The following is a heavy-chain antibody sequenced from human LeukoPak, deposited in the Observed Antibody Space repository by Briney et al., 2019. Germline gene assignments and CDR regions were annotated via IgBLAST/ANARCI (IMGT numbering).Heavy chain of an antibody. Sequence: PGASLRLSCAASGFTFGSYVMSWVRQAPGKGLEWVSAITGGRDSKYNADSVKGRFNISRDNSKNTLYLQMNTLRPEDTAVYYCAKGSGPSWPYYFDYWGQGTLVTVSS. CDR1: GFTFGSYV. CDR2: ITGGRDSK. J-gene: IGHJ4*02. D-gene: IGHD6-19*01. V-gene: IGHV3-23*01. CDR3: AKGSGPSWPYYFDY.